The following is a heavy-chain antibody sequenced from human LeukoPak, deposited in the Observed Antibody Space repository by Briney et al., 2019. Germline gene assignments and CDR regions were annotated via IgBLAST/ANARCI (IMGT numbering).Heavy chain of an antibody. V-gene: IGHV3-21*01. Sequence: GGSLRLSCAASGFTFSSYSMNWVRQAPGTGLEWVSSISSSSSYIYYADSVKGRFTISRDNAKNSLYLQMNSLRAEDTAVYYCARALGEWLTLYYFDYWGQGTLVTVSS. J-gene: IGHJ4*02. D-gene: IGHD6-19*01. CDR3: ARALGEWLTLYYFDY. CDR2: ISSSSSYI. CDR1: GFTFSSYS.